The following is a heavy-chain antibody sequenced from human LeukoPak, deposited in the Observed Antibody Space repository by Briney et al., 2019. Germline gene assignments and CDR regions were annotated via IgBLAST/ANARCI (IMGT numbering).Heavy chain of an antibody. J-gene: IGHJ4*02. CDR2: INPNSGGT. CDR1: GYTFTGYY. V-gene: IGHV1-2*02. CDR3: ARGGFVVVPAAMRNIDY. Sequence: GASVKVSCKASGYTFTGYYMHWVRQAPGQGLEWMGWINPNSGGTNYAQKFQGRVTMTRDTSISTAYMELSRLRSDDTAVYYCARGGFVVVPAAMRNIDYWGQGTLVTVSS. D-gene: IGHD2-2*01.